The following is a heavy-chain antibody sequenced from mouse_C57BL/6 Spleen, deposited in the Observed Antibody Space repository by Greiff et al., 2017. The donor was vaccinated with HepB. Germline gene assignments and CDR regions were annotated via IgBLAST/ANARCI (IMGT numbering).Heavy chain of an antibody. CDR2: IDPETGGT. J-gene: IGHJ2*01. V-gene: IGHV1-15*01. CDR1: GYTFTDYE. D-gene: IGHD1-1*01. Sequence: QVQLKQSGAELVRPGASVTLSCKASGYTFTDYEMHWVKQTPVHGLEWIGAIDPETGGTAYNQKFKGKAILTADKSSSTAYMELRSLTSEDSAVYYCTRGSITTVDYWGQGTTLTVSS. CDR3: TRGSITTVDY.